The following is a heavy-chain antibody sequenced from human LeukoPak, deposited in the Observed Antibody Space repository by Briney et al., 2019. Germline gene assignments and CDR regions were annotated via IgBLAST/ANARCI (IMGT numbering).Heavy chain of an antibody. CDR3: ARGGAVNGFDI. V-gene: IGHV4-34*01. Sequence: SETLSLTCAVSGGSFRDYYWNWIRQTPGKGLEWIGEIYHRGSPAYNPSLKSRLNISVDTSRAHFSLKLSSVTAADTAVYYCARGGAVNGFDIWGQGTRVTVPS. CDR2: IYHRGSP. J-gene: IGHJ3*02. CDR1: GGSFRDYY. D-gene: IGHD6-19*01.